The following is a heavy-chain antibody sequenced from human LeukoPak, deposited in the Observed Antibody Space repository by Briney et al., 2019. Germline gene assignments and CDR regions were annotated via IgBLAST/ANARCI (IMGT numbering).Heavy chain of an antibody. V-gene: IGHV4-39*07. D-gene: IGHD3-10*01. CDR1: GGPINSNIYY. CDR2: IYYSGST. J-gene: IGHJ2*01. CDR3: ARGGITMVRGPTELDL. Sequence: SETLSLTCNVSGGPINSNIYYWAWVRQPPGKGLEWIGSIYYSGSTYYNPSLKSRITISVDTSKNQFSLKLSSVTAADTAVYYCARGGITMVRGPTELDLWGRGTLVTVSS.